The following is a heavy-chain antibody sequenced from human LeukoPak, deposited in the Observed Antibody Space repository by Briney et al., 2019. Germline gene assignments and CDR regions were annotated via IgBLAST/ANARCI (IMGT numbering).Heavy chain of an antibody. CDR2: ISSSSSYI. CDR3: ARDVPYYYESSGYYSLGFDI. CDR1: GFTFSNYS. D-gene: IGHD3-22*01. Sequence: GGSLRLSCAASGFTFSNYSMNWARQAPGKGLEWVSSISSSSSYIYYADSVKGRFTISRDNAKNSLYLQMNSLRAEDTAVYYCARDVPYYYESSGYYSLGFDIWGQGTMVTVSS. J-gene: IGHJ3*02. V-gene: IGHV3-21*01.